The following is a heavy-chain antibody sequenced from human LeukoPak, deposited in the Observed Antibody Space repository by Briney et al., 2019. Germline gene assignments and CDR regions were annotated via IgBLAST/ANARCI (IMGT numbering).Heavy chain of an antibody. CDR1: GFTFSSYG. J-gene: IGHJ4*02. V-gene: IGHV3-30*02. Sequence: PGGSLRLSCAASGFTFSSYGMHWVRQAPGKGLEWVAVIWYDGSNKYFADSVKGRFTISRDNSKNTLYLQMNSLRAEDTAVYYCAKSGQNYYGSVWGQGTQVTVSS. CDR3: AKSGQNYYGSV. CDR2: IWYDGSNK. D-gene: IGHD3-10*01.